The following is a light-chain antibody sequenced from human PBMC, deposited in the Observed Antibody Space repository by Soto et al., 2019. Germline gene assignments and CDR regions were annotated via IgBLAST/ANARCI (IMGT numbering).Light chain of an antibody. V-gene: IGLV1-40*01. CDR1: SSNIGAGYE. CDR2: ENN. J-gene: IGLJ1*01. CDR3: QSYDSSRSGYV. Sequence: QSVLTQPPSVSEAPGQRVTISCTGSSSNIGAGYEAHWYQQVPGTAPKLLIYENNNRPSGVPDRFSGSKSGTSASLAITWLQAEDEAEYYCQSYDSSRSGYVFGTGTKVTVL.